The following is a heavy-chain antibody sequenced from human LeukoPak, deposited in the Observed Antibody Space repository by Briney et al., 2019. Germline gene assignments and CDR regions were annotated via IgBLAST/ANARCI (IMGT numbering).Heavy chain of an antibody. CDR2: INPSGGST. CDR1: GYTFTSYY. J-gene: IGHJ4*02. D-gene: IGHD6-6*01. Sequence: ASVKVSCKASGYTFTSYYMHWVRQAPGQGLERMGIINPSGGSTSYAQKFQGKVTMTRDTSTGAVFMELSSLRSEDTAVYYCARSSASIDYWGQGTLVTVSS. CDR3: ARSSASIDY. V-gene: IGHV1-46*01.